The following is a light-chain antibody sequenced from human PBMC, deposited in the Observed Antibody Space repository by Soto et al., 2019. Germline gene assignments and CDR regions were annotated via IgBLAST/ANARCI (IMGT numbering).Light chain of an antibody. J-gene: IGKJ1*01. CDR2: AAS. V-gene: IGKV1-39*01. Sequence: DIQMTQSPSSLSASVEDRVIITCRASENINSYLNWYHQNPGKPPKRLVYAASSLQTGIPSRFSGSGSETVFTLTINNLQPEDSATYYCQQSYSRLVTFGQGTKVEIK. CDR1: ENINSY. CDR3: QQSYSRLVT.